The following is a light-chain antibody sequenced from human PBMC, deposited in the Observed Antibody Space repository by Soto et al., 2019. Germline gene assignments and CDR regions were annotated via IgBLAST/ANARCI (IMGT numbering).Light chain of an antibody. CDR1: SSDVGSYNL. CDR3: CSYAGSSIVV. Sequence: QSALTQPASVSGSPGQSITISCTGTSSDVGSYNLVSWYQQHPGKAPKLMIYEVSKRPSGVSNRFSGSKSGNTASLTISGLQAEDEADYYCCSYAGSSIVVFGGRTKLTVL. CDR2: EVS. V-gene: IGLV2-23*02. J-gene: IGLJ2*01.